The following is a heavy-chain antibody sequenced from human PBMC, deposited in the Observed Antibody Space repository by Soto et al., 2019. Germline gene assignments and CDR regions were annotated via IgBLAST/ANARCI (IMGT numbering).Heavy chain of an antibody. CDR2: ISSNGDST. V-gene: IGHV3-64*02. CDR3: ARGGPSSSSSWYPY. CDR1: GCTVSRYG. Sequence: SLRLSCAAAGCTVSRYGLHWVRQAPGKGLEYVSAISSNGDSTYYADSVKGRFTISRDNSKNTLYLQMNSLRAEDTAVYYCARGGPSSSSSWYPYWGQGTLVTVSS. D-gene: IGHD6-13*01. J-gene: IGHJ4*02.